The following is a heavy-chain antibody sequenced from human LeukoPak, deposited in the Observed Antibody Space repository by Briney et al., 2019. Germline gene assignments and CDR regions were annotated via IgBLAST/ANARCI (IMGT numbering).Heavy chain of an antibody. Sequence: SETLSLTCAVYGGSSSGYYWSWIRQPPGKGLEWIGEINHSGSTNYNPSLKSRVTISVDTSKNQFSLKLSSVTAADTAVYYCARGPIRYSGYDSGYWGQGTLVTDSS. J-gene: IGHJ4*02. D-gene: IGHD5-12*01. CDR2: INHSGST. CDR3: ARGPIRYSGYDSGY. V-gene: IGHV4-34*01. CDR1: GGSSSGYY.